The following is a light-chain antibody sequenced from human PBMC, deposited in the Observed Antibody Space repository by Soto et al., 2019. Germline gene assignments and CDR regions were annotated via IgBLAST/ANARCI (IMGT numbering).Light chain of an antibody. CDR2: DVI. Sequence: QSVLTQPASVSGSPGQSITISCTGTSSDVGGYNSVSWYQQHPGKAPKLMIYDVINRPSGVSNRFSGSQSGNTASLTISGLQAEDEADYYCSSYAGRTLYVFGTGTKVTVL. V-gene: IGLV2-14*03. J-gene: IGLJ1*01. CDR3: SSYAGRTLYV. CDR1: SSDVGGYNS.